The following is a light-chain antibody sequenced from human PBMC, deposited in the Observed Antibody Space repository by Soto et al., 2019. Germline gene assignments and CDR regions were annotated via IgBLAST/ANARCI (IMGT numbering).Light chain of an antibody. V-gene: IGLV2-11*01. CDR1: SSDVGGYNY. CDR3: CSYAGSYTFV. CDR2: DVS. J-gene: IGLJ1*01. Sequence: QSVLTQPRSVSGSPGQSVTISCTGNSSDVGGYNYVSWYQQHPGKAPKLMIYDVSKRPSGVPDRFSGSKSANTASLTISGLQAEDEADYNCCSYAGSYTFVFGTGTKVTVL.